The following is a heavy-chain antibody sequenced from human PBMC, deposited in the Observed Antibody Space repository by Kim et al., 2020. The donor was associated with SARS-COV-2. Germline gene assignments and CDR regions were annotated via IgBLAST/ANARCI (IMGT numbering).Heavy chain of an antibody. CDR2: IYYSGST. Sequence: SETLSLTCTVSGGSISSSSYYWGWIRQPPGKGLEWIGSIYYSGSTYYNPSLKSRVTISVDTSKNQFSLKLSSVTAADTAVYYCARETHDYYYYGMDVWGQGTPVTVSS. J-gene: IGHJ6*02. V-gene: IGHV4-39*02. CDR3: ARETHDYYYYGMDV. CDR1: GGSISSSSYY.